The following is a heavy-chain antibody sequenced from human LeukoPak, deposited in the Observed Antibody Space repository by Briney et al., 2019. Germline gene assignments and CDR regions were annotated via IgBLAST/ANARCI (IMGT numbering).Heavy chain of an antibody. J-gene: IGHJ4*02. Sequence: AGGSLRLSCAASGFTFSSYAMSWVRQAPGKGLEWVSAISGSGGSTYYADSVKGRFTISRDNSKNTLCPQMNSLRAEDTAVYYCAKLIAVGDYDYWGQGTLVTVSS. CDR2: ISGSGGST. CDR1: GFTFSSYA. V-gene: IGHV3-23*01. CDR3: AKLIAVGDYDY. D-gene: IGHD3-10*01.